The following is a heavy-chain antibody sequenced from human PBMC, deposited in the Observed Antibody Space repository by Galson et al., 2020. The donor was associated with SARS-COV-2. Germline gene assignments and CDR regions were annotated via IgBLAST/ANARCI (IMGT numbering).Heavy chain of an antibody. CDR2: IYSGGTT. J-gene: IGHJ4*02. V-gene: IGHV3-66*01. CDR1: GFSVSSNY. Sequence: GGSLRLSCAASGFSVSSNYMRWVRQAPGRGLEWVSLIYSGGTTDYADSVKGRFTISRDSSKNTLFLQMNSLRQEDTAVYYGARGEIRGVEGDYWGQGTLVTVSS. D-gene: IGHD3-10*01. CDR3: ARGEIRGVEGDY.